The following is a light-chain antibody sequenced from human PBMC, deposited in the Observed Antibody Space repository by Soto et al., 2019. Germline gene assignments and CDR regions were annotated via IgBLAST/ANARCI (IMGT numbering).Light chain of an antibody. Sequence: QSVLTQPASVSGAPGQRVTISCTGSGSNIGANSAVYWYQQLPGTAPKLLIYAISNRPSGVPDRFYGSKTGAYASLAITGLQAEDEADYYCQSSDSSLIGWVFGGGTKLTVL. CDR1: GSNIGANSA. V-gene: IGLV1-40*01. J-gene: IGLJ3*02. CDR3: QSSDSSLIGWV. CDR2: AIS.